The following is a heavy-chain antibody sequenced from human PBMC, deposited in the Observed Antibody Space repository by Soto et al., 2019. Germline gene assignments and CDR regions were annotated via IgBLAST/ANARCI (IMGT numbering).Heavy chain of an antibody. CDR3: AKDSFRIVVVPAARQYYYYGIDV. J-gene: IGHJ6*02. CDR1: GFTFSSYG. CDR2: ISYDGSNK. Sequence: GGSLRLSCAASGFTFSSYGMHWVRQAPGKGLEWVAVISYDGSNKYYADSVKGRFTISRDNSKNTLYLQMNSLRAEDTAVYYCAKDSFRIVVVPAARQYYYYGIDVWGQGTTVTVSS. V-gene: IGHV3-30*18. D-gene: IGHD2-2*01.